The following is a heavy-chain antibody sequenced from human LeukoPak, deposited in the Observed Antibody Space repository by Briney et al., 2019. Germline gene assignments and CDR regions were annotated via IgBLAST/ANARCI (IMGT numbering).Heavy chain of an antibody. CDR2: IYYSGTA. D-gene: IGHD4-17*01. V-gene: IGHV4-31*03. CDR1: GGSISSGGYY. Sequence: PSQTLSLTCTVSGGSISSGGYYWSWVRQHPEKGLEWIGYIYYSGTAYYNPSLKSRVTMSVDTSKNQFSLKLDSVTAADTAVYYCARFSNDHGVKLDYWGQGTLVTVSS. CDR3: ARFSNDHGVKLDY. J-gene: IGHJ4*02.